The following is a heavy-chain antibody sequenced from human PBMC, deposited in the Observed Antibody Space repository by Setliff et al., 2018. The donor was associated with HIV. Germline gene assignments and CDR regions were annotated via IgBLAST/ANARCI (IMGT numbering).Heavy chain of an antibody. CDR2: ISGGGGST. CDR1: GGSISSHY. J-gene: IGHJ3*02. CDR3: AKDPTYYYESSGPYDAFDI. Sequence: PSETLSLTCTVSGGSISSHYWSWIRQSPGKGLEWVSGISGGGGSTYYAAAVKGRFTISRDNSKNTLFLQMSSLRTEDTAVYYCAKDPTYYYESSGPYDAFDIWGQGTMVTVS. V-gene: IGHV3-23*01. D-gene: IGHD3-22*01.